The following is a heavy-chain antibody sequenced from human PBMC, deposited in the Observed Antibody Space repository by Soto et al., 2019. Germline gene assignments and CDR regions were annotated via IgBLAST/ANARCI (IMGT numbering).Heavy chain of an antibody. CDR3: XXHVGDRLWYFDY. V-gene: IGHV4-39*01. CDR2: IYYSGTT. CDR1: GDSIRSGSYH. Sequence: QLQLQESGPGLVKPSETLSLTCTVSGDSIRSGSYHWAWIRQSPGKGLEWIASIYYSGTTYYNPSLKSRVTISVDTSRXXXSXNLGSVTAXXXXXXXXXXHVGDRLWYFDYWGQGTLVTVSS. J-gene: IGHJ4*02. D-gene: IGHD2-21*01.